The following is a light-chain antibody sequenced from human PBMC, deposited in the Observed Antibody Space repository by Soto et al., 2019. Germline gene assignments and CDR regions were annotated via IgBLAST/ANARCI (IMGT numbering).Light chain of an antibody. CDR3: SSYTGSSPLYV. Sequence: QSALTQPASVSGSPGQSITISCTGTSSDVGGYDYVSWYQQHPGKAHKLVIYAVSDRPSGVSNRFSGSKSGNTASLTISGLQAEDEADYYCSSYTGSSPLYVFGAGTKLTVL. CDR1: SSDVGGYDY. J-gene: IGLJ1*01. V-gene: IGLV2-14*03. CDR2: AVS.